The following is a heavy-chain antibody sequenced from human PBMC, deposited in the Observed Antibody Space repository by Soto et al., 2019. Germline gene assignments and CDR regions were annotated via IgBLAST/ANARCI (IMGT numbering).Heavy chain of an antibody. J-gene: IGHJ3*02. CDR2: IKSKTDGGTT. Sequence: SWVRQAPGKGLEWVGRIKSKTDGGTTDYAAPVKGRFTISRDDSKNTLYLQMNSLKTEDTAVYYCTTSRTEGEYDVWSGPGAFASWGQGTMVPVAS. D-gene: IGHD3-3*01. CDR3: TTSRTEGEYDVWSGPGAFAS. V-gene: IGHV3-15*01.